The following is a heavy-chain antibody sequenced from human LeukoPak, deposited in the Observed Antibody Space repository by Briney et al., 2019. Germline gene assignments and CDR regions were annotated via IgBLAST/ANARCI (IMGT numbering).Heavy chain of an antibody. J-gene: IGHJ4*02. CDR1: GFTFSNYY. Sequence: GGSLRLSCAASGFTFSNYYMSWIRPAPGEGLAWVSYISSSGTYTNYADSVKGRFAISRDAAKNSLYLLMNSLRAEDTAVYYCAAGLTGTLFDYWGQGILVTVSS. D-gene: IGHD4-17*01. CDR2: ISSSGTYT. CDR3: AAGLTGTLFDY. V-gene: IGHV3-11*03.